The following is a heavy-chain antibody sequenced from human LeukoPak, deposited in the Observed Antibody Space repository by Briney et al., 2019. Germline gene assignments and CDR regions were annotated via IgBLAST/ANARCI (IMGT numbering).Heavy chain of an antibody. CDR2: ISAYNGNT. CDR3: ARGGDYYGSGSYYNTAHFDY. J-gene: IGHJ4*02. CDR1: GYTFTSYG. Sequence: ASVKVSCKASGYTFTSYGISWVRQAPGQGLEWMGWISAYNGNTNYAQKLQGRVTMTRDTSISTAYMELSRLRSDDTAVYYCARGGDYYGSGSYYNTAHFDYWGQGTLVTVSS. V-gene: IGHV1-18*01. D-gene: IGHD3-10*01.